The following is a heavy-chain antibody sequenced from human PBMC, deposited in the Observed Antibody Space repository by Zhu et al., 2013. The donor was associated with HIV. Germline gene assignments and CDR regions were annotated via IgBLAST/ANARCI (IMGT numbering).Heavy chain of an antibody. J-gene: IGHJ5*02. D-gene: IGHD2-2*01. Sequence: QVQLVQSGAEVKKPGASVKVSCKASGYTFTSYGISWVRQAPGQGLEWMGWISAYNGNTNYAQKLQGRVTMTTDTSTSTAYMELRSLRSDDTAVYYCAREGSIVVVPAAATGEFTHWFDPWADGNPYGHRLL. CDR2: ISAYNGNT. CDR3: AREGSIVVVPAAATGEFTHWFDP. CDR1: GYTFTSYG. V-gene: IGHV1-18*01.